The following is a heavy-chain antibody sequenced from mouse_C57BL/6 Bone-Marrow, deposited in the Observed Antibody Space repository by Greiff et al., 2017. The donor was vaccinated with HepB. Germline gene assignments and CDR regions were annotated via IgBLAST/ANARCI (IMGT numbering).Heavy chain of an antibody. Sequence: VKLVESGPELVKPGASVKLSCKASGYTFTSYDINWVKQRPGQGLEWIGWIYPRDGSTKYNEKFKGKATLTVDTSSSTAYMELHSLTSEDSAVYFCARSDYYGNLLAMDYWGQGTSVTVSS. CDR3: ARSDYYGNLLAMDY. V-gene: IGHV1-85*01. D-gene: IGHD2-1*01. CDR1: GYTFTSYD. CDR2: IYPRDGST. J-gene: IGHJ4*01.